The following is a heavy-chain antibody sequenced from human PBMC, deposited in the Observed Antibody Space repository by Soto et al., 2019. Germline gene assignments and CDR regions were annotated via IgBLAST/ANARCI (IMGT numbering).Heavy chain of an antibody. CDR1: GFTFSSYA. D-gene: IGHD5-12*01. J-gene: IGHJ4*02. V-gene: IGHV3-23*01. CDR3: AKANVDIVATDLDY. Sequence: GGSLRLSCAASGFTFSSYAMSWVRQAPGKGLEWVSTFSGSDDITYYADSVKGRFTISRDNSKNTLYLQMNSLRAEDTAGYYCAKANVDIVATDLDYWGQGTLVTVSA. CDR2: FSGSDDIT.